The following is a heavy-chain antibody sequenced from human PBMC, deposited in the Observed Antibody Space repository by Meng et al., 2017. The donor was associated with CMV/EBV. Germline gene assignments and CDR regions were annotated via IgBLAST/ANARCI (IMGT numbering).Heavy chain of an antibody. D-gene: IGHD3-10*01. CDR2: IRSKAYGGTT. CDR1: GSTFGDYA. V-gene: IGHV3-49*04. J-gene: IGHJ6*02. CDR3: NRDITMVRGVIGRGMDV. Sequence: GESLKISCTASGSTFGDYAMSWVRQAPGRGLEWVGFIRSKAYGGTTEYAASVKGGFTISRDDSKSIAYLQMNSLKTEDTAVYYCNRDITMVRGVIGRGMDVWGQGTTVTVSS.